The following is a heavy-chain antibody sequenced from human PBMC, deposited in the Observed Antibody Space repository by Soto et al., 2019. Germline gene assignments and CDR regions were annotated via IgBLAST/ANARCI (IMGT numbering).Heavy chain of an antibody. J-gene: IGHJ4*02. D-gene: IGHD2-2*01. CDR2: ISYDGSNK. V-gene: IGHV3-30*18. Sequence: GGSLRLSCAASGFTFSSYGMHWVRQAPGKVLEWVAVISYDGSNKYYADSVKGRFTISRDNSKNTLYLQMNSLRAEDTAVYYCAKDKDCRSTSCYYSSGWLGRDYWGQGTLVTVSS. CDR1: GFTFSSYG. CDR3: AKDKDCRSTSCYYSSGWLGRDY.